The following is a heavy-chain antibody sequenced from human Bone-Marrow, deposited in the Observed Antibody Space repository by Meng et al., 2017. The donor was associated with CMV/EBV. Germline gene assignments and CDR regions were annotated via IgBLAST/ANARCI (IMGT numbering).Heavy chain of an antibody. Sequence: GESLKISCAASGFTFSSYEMNWVRQAPGKGLEWVSYISSSGSTIYYADSVKGRFTISRDNAKNSLYLQMNSLRAEDTAVYYCALIAYYDFWSGYDFDYWGQGTLVTVSS. CDR2: ISSSGSTI. D-gene: IGHD3-3*01. CDR3: ALIAYYDFWSGYDFDY. J-gene: IGHJ4*02. CDR1: GFTFSSYE. V-gene: IGHV3-48*03.